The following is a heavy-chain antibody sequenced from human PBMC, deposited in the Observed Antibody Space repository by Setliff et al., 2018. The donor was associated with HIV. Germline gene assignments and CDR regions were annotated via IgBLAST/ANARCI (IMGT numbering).Heavy chain of an antibody. Sequence: GGSLRLSCEASGFTSGFTFSHYWMAWVRQAPGKGLEWVANINQDGSGKYYLDSVKGRFTISRDNAKNSLFLQMNNLRAEDMAVYYCASPGNNYWGQGTLVTVSS. CDR2: INQDGSGK. J-gene: IGHJ4*02. CDR3: ASPGNNY. CDR1: GFTFSHYW. V-gene: IGHV3-7*01. D-gene: IGHD4-4*01.